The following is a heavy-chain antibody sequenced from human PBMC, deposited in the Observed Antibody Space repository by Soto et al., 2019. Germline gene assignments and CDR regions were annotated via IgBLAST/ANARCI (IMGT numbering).Heavy chain of an antibody. J-gene: IGHJ4*02. CDR1: GCHLSTYS. V-gene: IGHV3-23*01. D-gene: IGHD1-20*01. CDR3: AKAKNDYNWDNRPPFDY. CDR2: ISANDVGT. Sequence: GGSLILSYESSGCHLSTYSMTWIRPAPGKGLEWVSLISANDVGTYYAESVKTRFTISTDQSRNTVYLQMDSLRADDTAIYYCAKAKNDYNWDNRPPFDYWGQGTLVSVSS.